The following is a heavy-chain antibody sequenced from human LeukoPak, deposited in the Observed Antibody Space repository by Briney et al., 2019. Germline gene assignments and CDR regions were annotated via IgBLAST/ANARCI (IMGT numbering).Heavy chain of an antibody. J-gene: IGHJ6*02. CDR2: IYYSGST. Sequence: SETLSLTCTVSGGSISSSSYYWGWIRQPPGKGLEWIGSIYYSGSTYYNPSLKSRVTISVDTSKNQFSLKLSSVTAADTAVYYCARDGLVHYYYYGMDVWGQGTTVTVSS. CDR1: GGSISSSSYY. V-gene: IGHV4-39*07. D-gene: IGHD3/OR15-3a*01. CDR3: ARDGLVHYYYYGMDV.